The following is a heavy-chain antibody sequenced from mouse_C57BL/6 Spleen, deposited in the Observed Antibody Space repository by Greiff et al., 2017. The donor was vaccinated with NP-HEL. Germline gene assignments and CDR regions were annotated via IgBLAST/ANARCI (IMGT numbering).Heavy chain of an antibody. D-gene: IGHD2-5*01. Sequence: VQLQQSGPGLVKPSQSLSLTCSVTGYSITSGYYWNWIRQFPGNKLEWMSYISYDGSNNYNPSLKNRISITRDTSKNQFFLKLNSVTTEDTATYYCARDLGYSNWYFDVWGTGTTVTVSS. V-gene: IGHV3-6*01. CDR3: ARDLGYSNWYFDV. CDR1: GYSITSGYY. J-gene: IGHJ1*03. CDR2: ISYDGSN.